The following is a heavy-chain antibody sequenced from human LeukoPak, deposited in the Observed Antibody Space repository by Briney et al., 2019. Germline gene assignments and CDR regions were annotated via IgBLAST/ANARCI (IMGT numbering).Heavy chain of an antibody. CDR3: ARGGEVVPAAMRGYSHGYYYYYGMDV. D-gene: IGHD2-2*01. CDR2: IYYSGST. CDR1: GGSISSYY. Sequence: PSETLSLTCTVSGGSISSYYWSWIRQPPGKGLEWIGYIYYSGSTNYNPSLKSRVTISVDTSKNQFSLKLSSVTAADTAVYYCARGGEVVPAAMRGYSHGYYYYYGMDVWGQGTTVTVSS. V-gene: IGHV4-59*01. J-gene: IGHJ6*02.